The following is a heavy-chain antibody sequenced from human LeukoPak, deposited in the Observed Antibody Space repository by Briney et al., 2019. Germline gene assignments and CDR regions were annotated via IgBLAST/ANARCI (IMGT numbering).Heavy chain of an antibody. CDR3: ARGITMVRGVIISPVGYFDY. CDR2: IIPIFGTA. V-gene: IGHV1-69*13. CDR1: GGTFSSYA. D-gene: IGHD3-10*01. J-gene: IGHJ4*02. Sequence: ASVNVSCKASGGTFSSYAIGWVRQAPGQGLEWMGGIIPIFGTANYAQKFQGRVTITADESTSTAYMELSSLRSEDTAVYYCARGITMVRGVIISPVGYFDYWGRGTLVTVSS.